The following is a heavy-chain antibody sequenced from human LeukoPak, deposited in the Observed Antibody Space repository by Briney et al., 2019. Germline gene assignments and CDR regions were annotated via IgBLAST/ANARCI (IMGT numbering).Heavy chain of an antibody. Sequence: GGSLRLSCAASGFTFSSYWMSWVRQAPGKGLEWVANIKQDGGEKYYVDSVKGRFTISRDNAKNSLYLQMNSLRAEDTAVYYCARDRDCSSTSCYVEDDAFVIWGQGTMVTVSS. D-gene: IGHD2-2*01. J-gene: IGHJ3*02. V-gene: IGHV3-7*01. CDR2: IKQDGGEK. CDR1: GFTFSSYW. CDR3: ARDRDCSSTSCYVEDDAFVI.